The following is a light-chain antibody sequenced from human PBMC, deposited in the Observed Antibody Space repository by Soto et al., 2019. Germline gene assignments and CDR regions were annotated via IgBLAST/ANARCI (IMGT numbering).Light chain of an antibody. CDR3: QVWDSSSDHVV. Sequence: SYELTQPPSVSVAPGKTARITCGGNNIGSKSVHWYQQKPGQAPVLVIYYDSDRPSGIPERFSGCNAGNTATLAISRVEDGDEADYDCQVWDSSSDHVVFGGGTQLTVL. CDR1: NIGSKS. CDR2: YDS. J-gene: IGLJ2*01. V-gene: IGLV3-21*04.